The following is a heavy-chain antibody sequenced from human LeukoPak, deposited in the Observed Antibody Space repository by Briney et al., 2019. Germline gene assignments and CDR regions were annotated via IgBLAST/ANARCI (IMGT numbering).Heavy chain of an antibody. CDR2: INPNSGGT. D-gene: IGHD2-15*01. V-gene: IGHV1-2*02. Sequence: ASVKVSCKASGYTFTSHGISWVRQAPGQGLEWMGWINPNSGGTNYAQKFQGRVTMTRDTSISTAYMELSRLRSDDTAVYYCARGWVVGHSGYWGQGTLVTVSS. CDR3: ARGWVVGHSGY. CDR1: GYTFTSHG. J-gene: IGHJ4*02.